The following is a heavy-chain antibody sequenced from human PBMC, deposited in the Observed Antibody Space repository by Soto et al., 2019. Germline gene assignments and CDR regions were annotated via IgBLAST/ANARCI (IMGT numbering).Heavy chain of an antibody. D-gene: IGHD7-27*01. Sequence: AGSLRLSCAASGFSFSISPMHWVRQAPGKGPEWVALISYDGTNKFYADSVKGRFTISRDNSKSTLYLQVDSLRPEDAAVYYCARDPKTSGGQHWAFNYFDSWGQGTLVTVSS. J-gene: IGHJ4*02. CDR3: ARDPKTSGGQHWAFNYFDS. CDR2: ISYDGTNK. CDR1: GFSFSISP. V-gene: IGHV3-30-3*01.